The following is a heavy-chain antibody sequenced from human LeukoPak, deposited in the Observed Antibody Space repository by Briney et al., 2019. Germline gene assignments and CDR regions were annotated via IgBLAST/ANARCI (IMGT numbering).Heavy chain of an antibody. D-gene: IGHD3-22*01. CDR3: ATYYSDSSAYVHYLDS. CDR2: VHYSGST. V-gene: IGHV4-59*03. CDR1: GGPISGYY. Sequence: PSETLSLTCTVSGGPISGYYWSWIRQPPEKGLEWIGYVHYSGSTNYNPSLKSRVIISVDTSKNQFSLKLSSVTAADTAVYYCATYYSDSSAYVHYLDSWGQGTLVTVSS. J-gene: IGHJ4*02.